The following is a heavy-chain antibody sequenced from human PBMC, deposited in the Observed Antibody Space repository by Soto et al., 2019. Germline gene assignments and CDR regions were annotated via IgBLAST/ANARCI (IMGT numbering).Heavy chain of an antibody. J-gene: IGHJ4*02. V-gene: IGHV3-74*01. CDR3: VRDDVGVGIES. CDR1: GFTFSSYW. Sequence: EVQLVESGGGLVQPGGSLRLSCAASGFTFSSYWMHWVRQAPEKGLMWVSHINSDGSSTTYADSVKGRFTISRDNAKNTLFLQMNSLRADDTAVYYCVRDDVGVGIESWGLGTLVTVSS. CDR2: INSDGSST. D-gene: IGHD1-26*01.